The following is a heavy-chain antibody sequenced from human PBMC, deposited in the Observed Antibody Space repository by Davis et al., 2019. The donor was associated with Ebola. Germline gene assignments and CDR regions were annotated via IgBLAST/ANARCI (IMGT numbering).Heavy chain of an antibody. J-gene: IGHJ4*02. Sequence: SLNISCAASGFTFSSYGMHWVRQAPGKGLEWVAVISYDGSNKYYADSVKGRFTISRDNSKNTLYLQMNSLGAEDTAVYYCAKGKDTAMVYVPHDYWGQGTLVTVSS. CDR3: AKGKDTAMVYVPHDY. CDR1: GFTFSSYG. CDR2: ISYDGSNK. D-gene: IGHD5-18*01. V-gene: IGHV3-30*18.